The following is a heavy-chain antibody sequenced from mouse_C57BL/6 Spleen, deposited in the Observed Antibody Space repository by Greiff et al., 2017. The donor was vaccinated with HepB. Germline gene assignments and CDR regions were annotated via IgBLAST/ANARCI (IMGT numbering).Heavy chain of an antibody. J-gene: IGHJ3*01. CDR1: GFNIKDYY. V-gene: IGHV14-2*01. CDR2: IDPEDGET. Sequence: VQLKQPGAELVKPGASVKLSCTASGFNIKDYYMHWVKQRTEQGLEWIGRIDPEDGETKYAPKFQGKATITADTSSNTAYLQLSSLTSEDTAVYYCAVTGPFAYWGQGTLVTVSA. CDR3: AVTGPFAY. D-gene: IGHD4-1*01.